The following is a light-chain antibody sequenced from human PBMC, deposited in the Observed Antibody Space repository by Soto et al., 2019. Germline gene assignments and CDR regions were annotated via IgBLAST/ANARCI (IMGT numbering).Light chain of an antibody. Sequence: EIVLTQSPGTLSLSPGERATLSCRASQSVNSNFLAWYQQKPGQAPRLLIYDASTRATGIPDRFSGSGSGTDFTLTISRLGPEDFAVYYCQQYGTSPWTFGQGTKVDIK. CDR2: DAS. CDR1: QSVNSNF. J-gene: IGKJ1*01. CDR3: QQYGTSPWT. V-gene: IGKV3-20*01.